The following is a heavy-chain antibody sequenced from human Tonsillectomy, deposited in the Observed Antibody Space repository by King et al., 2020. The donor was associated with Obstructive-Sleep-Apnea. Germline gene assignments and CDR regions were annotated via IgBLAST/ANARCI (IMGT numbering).Heavy chain of an antibody. J-gene: IGHJ4*02. Sequence: VQLVESGGGVVQPGRSLRLSCAASGFPFSTYTMHWVRQAPGKVLEWGAVISYDGSNKYYADSVKGRFTISRDNSKSTLYLQMNSLRADDRAVYYCARTGWGSYTSACFDYWGQGTLVTVSS. D-gene: IGHD6-19*01. CDR1: GFPFSTYT. CDR3: ARTGWGSYTSACFDY. V-gene: IGHV3-30-3*01. CDR2: ISYDGSNK.